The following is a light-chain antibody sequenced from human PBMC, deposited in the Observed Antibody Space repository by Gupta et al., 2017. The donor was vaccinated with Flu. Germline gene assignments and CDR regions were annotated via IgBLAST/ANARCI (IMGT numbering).Light chain of an antibody. CDR2: EVS. J-gene: IGLJ1*01. V-gene: IGLV2-18*02. Sequence: SALTQPPSVSGSPGQSVTISCTGTGSDVGTYNRVSWYRQPPGTAPKLIIYEVSNRPSGVPDRFSGSKSGNTASLTISVLQGEDDADYYCSSYTSSYTFVFGTGTKVTVL. CDR3: SSYTSSYTFV. CDR1: GSDVGTYNR.